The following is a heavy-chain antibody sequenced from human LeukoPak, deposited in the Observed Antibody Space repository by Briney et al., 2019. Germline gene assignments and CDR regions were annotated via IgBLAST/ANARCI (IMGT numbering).Heavy chain of an antibody. CDR3: ARSGMYYYDSSGHVDY. J-gene: IGHJ4*02. V-gene: IGHV1-18*01. CDR2: ISAYNGNT. D-gene: IGHD3-22*01. CDR1: GYTFTSYG. Sequence: ASVKVSCKASGYTFTSYGISWVRQAPGQGLEWMGWISAYNGNTNYPQKLQGRVTMTTDTSTSTAYMELRSLRSDDTAVYYCARSGMYYYDSSGHVDYWGQGTLVTVSS.